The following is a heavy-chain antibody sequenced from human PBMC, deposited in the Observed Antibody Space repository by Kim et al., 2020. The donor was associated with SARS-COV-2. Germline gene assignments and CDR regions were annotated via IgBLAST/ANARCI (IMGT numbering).Heavy chain of an antibody. V-gene: IGHV4-61*01. Sequence: SETLSLTCTVSGGSVSSGSYYWSWIRQPPGKGLEWIGYIYYSGSTNYNPSLKSRVTISVDTSKNQFSLKLSSVTAADTAVYYCARDPIVLMGNAFDIWG. CDR3: ARDPIVLMGNAFDI. CDR1: GGSVSSGSYY. J-gene: IGHJ3*02. D-gene: IGHD2-8*01. CDR2: IYYSGST.